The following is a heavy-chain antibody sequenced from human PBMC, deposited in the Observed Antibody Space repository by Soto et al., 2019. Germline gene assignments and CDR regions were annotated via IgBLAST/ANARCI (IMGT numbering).Heavy chain of an antibody. CDR1: GFTFSNYV. D-gene: IGHD1-1*01. J-gene: IGHJ4*02. V-gene: IGHV3-23*01. CDR2: ISGSGGST. CDR3: AKVKDWILGAFDD. Sequence: EVQLLESGGGLVQPGGSLRLSCAASGFTFSNYVMTWVRQAPGKGLEWVSGISGSGGSTYYADSVKGRFTIPRDNSKNTLYLQMNSMRAEDTALYYCAKVKDWILGAFDDWGQGSLVTVSS.